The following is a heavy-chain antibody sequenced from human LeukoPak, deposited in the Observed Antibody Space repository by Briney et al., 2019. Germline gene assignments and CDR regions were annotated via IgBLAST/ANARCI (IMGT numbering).Heavy chain of an antibody. CDR1: GYTFTVYY. CDR3: ARDPAKTYYYDP. D-gene: IGHD3-22*01. CDR2: MNPNSGGT. Sequence: ASVKVSCKASGYTFTVYYIHWVRQDPGQGLVGMGWMNPNSGGTNYAQKFQGRVTMTRDTSISTAYMELRRLTSDDTAVYYCARDPAKTYYYDPWGQGTLVTVSS. J-gene: IGHJ4*02. V-gene: IGHV1-2*02.